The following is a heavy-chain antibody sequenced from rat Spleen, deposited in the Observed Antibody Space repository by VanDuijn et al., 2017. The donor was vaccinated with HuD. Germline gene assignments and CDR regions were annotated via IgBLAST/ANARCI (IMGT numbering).Heavy chain of an antibody. J-gene: IGHJ2*01. D-gene: IGHD1-10*01. Sequence: EVQLVESGGGLVQPGRSLKLSCAASGFTFSDYNMAWVRQAPKKGLEWVATISYDGSSTYYRDSVKGRFTISRDNAKSTLYLQMDSLRSEDTATYYCARQGYNIYYFDYWGQGVMVTVSS. CDR1: GFTFSDYN. V-gene: IGHV5-7*01. CDR2: ISYDGSST. CDR3: ARQGYNIYYFDY.